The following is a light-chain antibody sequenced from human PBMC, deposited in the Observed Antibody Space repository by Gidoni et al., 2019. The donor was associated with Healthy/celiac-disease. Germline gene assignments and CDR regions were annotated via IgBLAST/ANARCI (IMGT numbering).Light chain of an antibody. V-gene: IGKV2-28*01. CDR3: MQALQTLGEP. CDR2: LGS. CDR1: QSLLHSNGYNY. J-gene: IGKJ2*01. Sequence: DIVMTQSPLSLPVTPGEPASISCRSSQSLLHSNGYNYLDWYLQKPGQSPQLLIYLGSNRASGVPDRFSGGGSGTDFTLKISRVEAEDVGVYYCMQALQTLGEPFGQGTKLEIK.